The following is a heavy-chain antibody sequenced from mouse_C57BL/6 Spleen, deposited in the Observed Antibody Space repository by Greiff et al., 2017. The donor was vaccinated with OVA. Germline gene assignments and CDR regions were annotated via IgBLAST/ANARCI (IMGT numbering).Heavy chain of an antibody. Sequence: VQLQQSGAELVKPGASVKMSCKASGYTFTSYWITWVKQRPGQGLEWIGDIYPGSGSTNYNEKFKSKATLTVATSSSTAYMQLSSLTSEDSAAYYCARSVGTSWFADWGQGTLVTVSA. CDR3: ARSVGTSWFAD. J-gene: IGHJ3*01. CDR1: GYTFTSYW. V-gene: IGHV1-55*01. D-gene: IGHD2-14*01. CDR2: IYPGSGST.